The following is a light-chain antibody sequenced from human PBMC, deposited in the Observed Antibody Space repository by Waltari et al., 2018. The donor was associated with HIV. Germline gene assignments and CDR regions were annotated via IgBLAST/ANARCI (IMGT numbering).Light chain of an antibody. Sequence: SVLTQPPSASGTPGQRVTISCSGSSSNIGSHYVFWYQQLPGTAPKLLMHRNQQRPSWVPDRFSDPTSGTSASLAISGLRSEDDADYYCATWDDSRSGVLFGGGTKLTVL. V-gene: IGLV1-47*01. CDR3: ATWDDSRSGVL. J-gene: IGLJ2*01. CDR1: SSNIGSHY. CDR2: RNQ.